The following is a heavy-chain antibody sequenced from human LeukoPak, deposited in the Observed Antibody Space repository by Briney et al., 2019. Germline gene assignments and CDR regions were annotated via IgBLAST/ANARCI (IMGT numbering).Heavy chain of an antibody. CDR1: GSISGYY. D-gene: IGHD2-2*01. J-gene: IGHJ3*02. CDR3: ARQQCTSTSCLTKNAFDI. Sequence: SETLSLTSTVSGSISGYYWSWIRQPPRKGLEWIGYIYTSGSTNYNPSLESRVTISVDTSKNQFSLYLSSVTAADTPVYYCARQQCTSTSCLTKNAFDIWGQGTMVTVSS. V-gene: IGHV4-4*09. CDR2: IYTSGST.